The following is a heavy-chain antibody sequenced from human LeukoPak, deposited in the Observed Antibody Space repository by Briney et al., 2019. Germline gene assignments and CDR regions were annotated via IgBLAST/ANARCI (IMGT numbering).Heavy chain of an antibody. CDR3: ATDQVSGYDYSRFSFDP. Sequence: ASVKVSCKVSGYTLTELSMHWVRQAPGKGLEWMGGFDPEDGETIYAQKFQGRVTMTEDTSTDTAYMELSSLRSEDTAVYYCATDQVSGYDYSRFSFDPWGQGTLVTVSS. J-gene: IGHJ5*02. CDR1: GYTLTELS. V-gene: IGHV1-24*01. D-gene: IGHD5-12*01. CDR2: FDPEDGET.